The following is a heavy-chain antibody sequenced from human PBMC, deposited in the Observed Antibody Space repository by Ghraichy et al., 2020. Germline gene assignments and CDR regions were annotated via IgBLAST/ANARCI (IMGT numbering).Heavy chain of an antibody. Sequence: GGSLRLSCAASGFTFSSYGMHWVRQAPGKGLEWVAVISYDGSNKYYADSVKGRFTISRDNSKNTLYLQMNSLRAEDTAVYYCAKDKWDDFWSGYYQSLPDYWGQGTLVTVSS. J-gene: IGHJ4*02. CDR3: AKDKWDDFWSGYYQSLPDY. D-gene: IGHD3-3*01. CDR2: ISYDGSNK. CDR1: GFTFSSYG. V-gene: IGHV3-30*18.